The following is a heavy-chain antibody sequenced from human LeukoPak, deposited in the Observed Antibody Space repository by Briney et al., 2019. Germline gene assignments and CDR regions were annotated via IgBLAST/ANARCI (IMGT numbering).Heavy chain of an antibody. CDR3: TTGDNWNGAAFDI. CDR2: IKSKTDGGTT. Sequence: PGGSLRLSCAASGFTFSNAWMTWVRRAPEKELEWVGRIKSKTDGGTTDYAAPVKGRFTISRDDSKKTLYLQMKSLKTEDTAVYYCTTGDNWNGAAFDIWGQGTVVTVSS. D-gene: IGHD1-20*01. CDR1: GFTFSNAW. J-gene: IGHJ3*02. V-gene: IGHV3-15*01.